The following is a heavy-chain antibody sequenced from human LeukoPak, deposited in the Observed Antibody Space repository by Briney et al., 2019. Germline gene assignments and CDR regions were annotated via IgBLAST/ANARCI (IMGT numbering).Heavy chain of an antibody. J-gene: IGHJ6*02. CDR1: GGSFSGYY. CDR3: ARGSRVCTNGVCYTGYYYYGMDV. Sequence: PSETLSLTCAVYGGSFSGYYWSWIRQPPGKGLEWIGEINHSGSTNYNPSLKSRVTISVDTSKNQFSLKLSSVTAADTAVYYCARGSRVCTNGVCYTGYYYYGMDVWGQGTTVTVSS. D-gene: IGHD2-8*01. V-gene: IGHV4-34*01. CDR2: INHSGST.